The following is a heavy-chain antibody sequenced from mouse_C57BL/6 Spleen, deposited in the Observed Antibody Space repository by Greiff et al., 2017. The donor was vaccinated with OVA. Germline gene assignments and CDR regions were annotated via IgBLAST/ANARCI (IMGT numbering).Heavy chain of an antibody. CDR3: ARSYDGGAWFAY. Sequence: EVKVVESGGDLVKPGGSLKLSCAASGFTFSSYGMSWVRQTPDKRLEWVATISSGGSYTYYPDSVKGRFTISRDNAKNTLYLQMSSLKSEDTAMYYCARSYDGGAWFAYWGQGTLVTVSA. CDR1: GFTFSSYG. J-gene: IGHJ3*01. CDR2: ISSGGSYT. D-gene: IGHD1-1*01. V-gene: IGHV5-6*01.